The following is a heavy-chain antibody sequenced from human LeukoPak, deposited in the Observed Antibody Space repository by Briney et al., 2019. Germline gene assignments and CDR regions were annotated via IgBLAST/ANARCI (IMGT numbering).Heavy chain of an antibody. J-gene: IGHJ4*02. D-gene: IGHD1-26*01. Sequence: GGSLRLSCAASGFTFSSYSMNWVRQAPGKGLEWVSSISSSSSYIYYADSVKGRFTISRDNAKNSLYLQMNSLRAEDTAVYYCASGIVGATGGDYWGQGTLVTVSS. CDR3: ASGIVGATGGDY. V-gene: IGHV3-21*01. CDR1: GFTFSSYS. CDR2: ISSSSSYI.